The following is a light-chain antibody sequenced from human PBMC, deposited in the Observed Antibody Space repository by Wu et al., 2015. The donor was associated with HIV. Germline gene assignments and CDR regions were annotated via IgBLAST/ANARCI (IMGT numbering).Light chain of an antibody. CDR3: QQYYDSPLT. Sequence: DIQMTQSPSAMSASVGDRVTITCRATQGFSTSLAWYQQKPGKAPKLLVSGASQLECGIPSRFIGSKSGTDFTLTITTLQPEDFATYYCQQYYDSPLTFGGGPRWRSN. CDR1: QGFSTS. CDR2: GAS. J-gene: IGKJ4*01. V-gene: IGKV1-NL1*01.